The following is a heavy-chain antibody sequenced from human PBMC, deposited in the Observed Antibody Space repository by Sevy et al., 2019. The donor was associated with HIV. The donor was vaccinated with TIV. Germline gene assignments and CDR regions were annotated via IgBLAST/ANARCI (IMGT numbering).Heavy chain of an antibody. V-gene: IGHV1-18*01. J-gene: IGHJ4*02. D-gene: IGHD2-2*01. Sequence: ASVKVSCKTFGYTFKTYGISWVRQAPGQGLEWMGWISAYSGDTNFAQKFQGRVTMTTDTSTSTAYMELSSLRSDDTAVYFCARDKPRGVVIIPGGVWGGVDYWGQGTVVTVSS. CDR3: ARDKPRGVVIIPGGVWGGVDY. CDR2: ISAYSGDT. CDR1: GYTFKTYG.